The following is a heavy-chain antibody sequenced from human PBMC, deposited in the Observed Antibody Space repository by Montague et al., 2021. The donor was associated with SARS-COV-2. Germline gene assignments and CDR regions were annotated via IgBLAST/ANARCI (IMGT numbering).Heavy chain of an antibody. Sequence: CAISGDSVASNRATWDWNRQSPSRGLEWLGRTYYRTMWKSDYARSVKSRIAINPDTSKNQFSLQLSSVTPEDTALYYCVRGIEAAGSYDYWGQGTLVTVSS. CDR3: VRGIEAAGSYDY. V-gene: IGHV6-1*01. CDR2: TYYRTMWKS. J-gene: IGHJ4*02. D-gene: IGHD6-13*01. CDR1: GDSVASNRAT.